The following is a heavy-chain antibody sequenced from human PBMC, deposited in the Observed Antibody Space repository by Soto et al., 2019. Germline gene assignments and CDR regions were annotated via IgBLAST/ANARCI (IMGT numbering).Heavy chain of an antibody. CDR1: GYTFTSYG. CDR3: ASNSDCRGIGSPFSI. V-gene: IGHV1-18*01. J-gene: IGHJ4*02. D-gene: IGHD2-15*01. Sequence: QVQLVQSGAEVKKPGASVKVSCKASGYTFTSYGISWVRQAPGQGLEWLGWISAFNGNTYYAQKLQGRVTMTTDTSTSTAYMELRSLRSDGTAVYYCASNSDCRGIGSPFSIWGRGTLVTVSS. CDR2: ISAFNGNT.